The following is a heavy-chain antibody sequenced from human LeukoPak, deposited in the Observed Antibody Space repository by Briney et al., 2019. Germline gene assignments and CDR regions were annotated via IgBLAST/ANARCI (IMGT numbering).Heavy chain of an antibody. D-gene: IGHD6-6*01. CDR3: ARGQGSSSWFDY. Sequence: ASVKVSCKASGYTLTSYDINWVRQATGQGLEWMGWMNPNSGNTGYAQKFKGRVTMTRNTSISTAYMEVSSLRSGDTAVYYCARGQGSSSWFDYWGQGTLVTVAS. CDR1: GYTLTSYD. CDR2: MNPNSGNT. J-gene: IGHJ4*02. V-gene: IGHV1-8*02.